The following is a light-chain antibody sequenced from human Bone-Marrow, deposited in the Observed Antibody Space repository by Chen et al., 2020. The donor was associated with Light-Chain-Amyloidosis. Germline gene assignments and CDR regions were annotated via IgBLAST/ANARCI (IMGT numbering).Light chain of an antibody. V-gene: IGLV2-14*01. CDR1: SSDGGGDNH. CDR3: SSYTITNTLV. Sequence: QSALTQHAAVSGSPGQSITISCTGTSSDGGGDNHVSWYQQHPDKAPKLMIYEVTNRPSWVPDRFSGSKSDNTASLTISGLQTEDEADYFCSSYTITNTLVFGSGTRVTVL. J-gene: IGLJ1*01. CDR2: EVT.